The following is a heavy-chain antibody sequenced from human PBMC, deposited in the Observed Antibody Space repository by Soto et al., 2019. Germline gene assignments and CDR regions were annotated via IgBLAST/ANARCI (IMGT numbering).Heavy chain of an antibody. D-gene: IGHD5-12*01. V-gene: IGHV1-46*01. CDR1: GYTLTELS. CDR2: INPPGTNT. Sequence: ASVKVSCKVSGYTLTELSMHWVRQAPGKGLEWMGVINPPGTNTGYAEEFQGRVTMTRDTSTSTVYMELSSLRFDDTAVYYCAREGDGYNYDYWGQGTQVTVSS. CDR3: AREGDGYNYDY. J-gene: IGHJ4*02.